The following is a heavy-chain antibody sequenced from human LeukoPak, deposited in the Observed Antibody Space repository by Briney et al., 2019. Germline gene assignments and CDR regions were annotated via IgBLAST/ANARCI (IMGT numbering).Heavy chain of an antibody. J-gene: IGHJ3*02. V-gene: IGHV1-69*01. D-gene: IGHD3-22*01. CDR2: IIPIFGTA. CDR3: ARDPGIPDSSGYYRPELAFDI. Sequence: VKVSCKASGGTFSSYAISWVRQAPGQGLEWMGGIIPIFGTANYAQKFQGRVTITADESTSTAYMELSSLRSEDTAVYYCARDPGIPDSSGYYRPELAFDIWGQGTMVTVSS. CDR1: GGTFSSYA.